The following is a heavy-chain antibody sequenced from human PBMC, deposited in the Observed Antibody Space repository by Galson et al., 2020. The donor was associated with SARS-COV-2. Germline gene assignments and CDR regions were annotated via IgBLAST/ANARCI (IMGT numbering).Heavy chain of an antibody. D-gene: IGHD1-26*01. J-gene: IGHJ4*02. CDR3: AKELPRIVGAGPGKGGFDY. CDR2: IWYDGSNK. V-gene: IGHV3-30*02. Sequence: GGSLRLSCAASGFTFSSYGMHWVRQAPGKGLEWVAVIWYDGSNKYYADSVKGRFTISRDNSKNTLYLQMKSLRVEDMAVYYCAKELPRIVGAGPGKGGFDYWGQGTLVTVSS. CDR1: GFTFSSYG.